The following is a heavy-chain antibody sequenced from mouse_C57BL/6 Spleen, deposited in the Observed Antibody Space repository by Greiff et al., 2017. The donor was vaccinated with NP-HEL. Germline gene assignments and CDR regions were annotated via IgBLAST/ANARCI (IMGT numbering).Heavy chain of an antibody. CDR2: IYPGSGST. V-gene: IGHV1-55*01. Sequence: QVQLQQPGAELVKPGASVKMSCKASGYTFTSYWITWVKQRPGQGLEWIGDIYPGSGSTNYNEKFKSKATLTVDTSSSTAYMQLSSLTSEDSAVYYCARRAIYYYGSSSAWFAYWGQGTLVTVSA. D-gene: IGHD1-1*01. CDR1: GYTFTSYW. CDR3: ARRAIYYYGSSSAWFAY. J-gene: IGHJ3*01.